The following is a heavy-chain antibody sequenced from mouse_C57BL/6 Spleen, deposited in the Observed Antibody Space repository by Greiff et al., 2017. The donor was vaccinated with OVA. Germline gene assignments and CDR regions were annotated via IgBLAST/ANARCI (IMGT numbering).Heavy chain of an antibody. CDR3: ARDRDYGSSRVYFDY. CDR2: ISDGGSYT. V-gene: IGHV5-4*01. CDR1: GFTFSSYA. D-gene: IGHD1-1*01. Sequence: EVKLVESGGGLVKPGGSLKLSCAASGFTFSSYAMSWVRQTPEKRLEWVATISDGGSYTYYPDNVKGRFTISRDNAKNNLYLQMSHLKSEDTAMYYCARDRDYGSSRVYFDYWGQGTTLTVSS. J-gene: IGHJ2*01.